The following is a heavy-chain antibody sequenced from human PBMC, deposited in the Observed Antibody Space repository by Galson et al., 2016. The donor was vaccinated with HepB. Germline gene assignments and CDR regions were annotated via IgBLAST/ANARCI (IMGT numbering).Heavy chain of an antibody. CDR2: IIPVFGTV. Sequence: SVKVSCKASGGTLSSYAINWVRQAPGQGLEWIGGIIPVFGTVDYAQRFQGRVTVTADASTTTAYMGLSSLRSEDTAVYYCSSFRPLFSYMREVPTTMRRFDYWGRGTLVTVSS. D-gene: IGHD2-2*01. CDR1: GGTLSSYA. CDR3: SSFRPLFSYMREVPTTMRRFDY. J-gene: IGHJ4*02. V-gene: IGHV1-69*13.